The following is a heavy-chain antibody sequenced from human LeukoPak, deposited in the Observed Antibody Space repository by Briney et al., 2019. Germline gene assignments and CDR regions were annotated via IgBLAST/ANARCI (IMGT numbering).Heavy chain of an antibody. D-gene: IGHD3-3*01. Sequence: SETLSLTCAVYGGSFSGYYWSWVRQPPGKGLEWIGEINHSGSTNYNPSLKSRVTISVDTSKNQFSLKLSSVTAADTAVYYCARGNYDFWSGCPLDYWGQGTLVTVSS. CDR1: GGSFSGYY. V-gene: IGHV4-34*01. J-gene: IGHJ4*02. CDR2: INHSGST. CDR3: ARGNYDFWSGCPLDY.